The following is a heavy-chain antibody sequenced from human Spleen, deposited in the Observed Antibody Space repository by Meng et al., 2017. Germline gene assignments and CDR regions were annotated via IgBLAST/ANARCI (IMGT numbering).Heavy chain of an antibody. J-gene: IGHJ4*02. CDR2: IYWNDDK. V-gene: IGHV2-5*01. CDR1: GFSLSTSGVG. CDR3: AHSENMITFGGVIVIRSPFDY. Sequence: SGPTLVKPTQTLTLTCTFSGFSLSTSGVGVGWIRQPPGKALEWLALIYWNDDKRYSPSLKSRPTITKDTSKNQVVLTMTNMDPVDTATYYCAHSENMITFGGVIVIRSPFDYWGQGTLVTVSS. D-gene: IGHD3-16*02.